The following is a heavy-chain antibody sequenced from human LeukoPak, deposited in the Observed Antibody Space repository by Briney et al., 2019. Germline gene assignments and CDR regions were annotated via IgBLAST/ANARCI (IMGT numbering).Heavy chain of an antibody. CDR2: ISGSGAST. V-gene: IGHV3-23*01. D-gene: IGHD3-10*01. CDR3: AKEWFGELIGVFDY. J-gene: IGHJ4*02. Sequence: PGGSLRLSCAASGFTFSSYAMSWVRQAPGKGLEWVSAISGSGASTYYADSVKGRFTISRYNSKNTLYLQMTSLRPRATAVYYCAKEWFGELIGVFDYWGQGTLVTVSS. CDR1: GFTFSSYA.